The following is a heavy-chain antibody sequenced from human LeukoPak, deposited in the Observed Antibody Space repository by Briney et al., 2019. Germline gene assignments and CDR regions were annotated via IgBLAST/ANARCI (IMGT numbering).Heavy chain of an antibody. D-gene: IGHD6-6*01. CDR1: GFTFSSYW. CDR3: ARYTFEYSSPYDAFDI. V-gene: IGHV3-7*03. J-gene: IGHJ3*02. Sequence: QAGGSLRLSCAASGFTFSSYWMSWVRQAPGKGLEWVANIKQDGSEKYYVDSVKGRFTISRDNAKNSLYLQMNSLRAEDTAVYYCARYTFEYSSPYDAFDIWGQGTMVTVSS. CDR2: IKQDGSEK.